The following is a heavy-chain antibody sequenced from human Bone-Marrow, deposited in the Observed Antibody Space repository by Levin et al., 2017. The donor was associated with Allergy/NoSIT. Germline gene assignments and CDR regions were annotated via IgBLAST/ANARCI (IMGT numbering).Heavy chain of an antibody. CDR1: GFTFSSYS. J-gene: IGHJ6*03. CDR3: ARGEPGYYYYYMDG. V-gene: IGHV3-21*01. CDR2: ISSSSSYI. D-gene: IGHD1-14*01. Sequence: GGSLRLSCAASGFTFSSYSMNWVRQAPGKGLEWVSSISSSSSYIYYADSVKGRFTISRDNAKNSLYLQMNSLRAEDTAVYYCARGEPGYYYYYMDGWGKGTTVSVSS.